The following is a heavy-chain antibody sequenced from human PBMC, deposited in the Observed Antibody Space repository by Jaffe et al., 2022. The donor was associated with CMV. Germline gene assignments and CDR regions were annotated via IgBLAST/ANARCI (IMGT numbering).Heavy chain of an antibody. CDR1: GYTFTSYA. CDR3: ARGWIQLWSPQFDY. J-gene: IGHJ4*02. D-gene: IGHD5-18*01. Sequence: QVQLVQSGAEVKKPGASVKVSCKASGYTFTSYAMHWVRQAPGQRLEWMGWINAGNGNTKYSQKFQGRVTITRDTSASTAYMELSSLRSEDTAVYYCARGWIQLWSPQFDYWGQGTLVTVSS. CDR2: INAGNGNT. V-gene: IGHV1-3*01.